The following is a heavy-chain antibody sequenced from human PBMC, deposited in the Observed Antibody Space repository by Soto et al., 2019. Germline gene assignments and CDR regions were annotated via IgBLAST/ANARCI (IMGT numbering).Heavy chain of an antibody. Sequence: SVKVSCKASGGTFSSYAISWVRQAPGQGLEWMGRIIPFIGTANYAQKFQGRVTITADESTSTAYMELTSLRSEDTAVYYCARVVMTTVPASYYYGVDVWGQGTTVTVSS. CDR3: ARVVMTTVPASYYYGVDV. CDR2: IIPFIGTA. CDR1: GGTFSSYA. D-gene: IGHD4-4*01. J-gene: IGHJ6*02. V-gene: IGHV1-69*11.